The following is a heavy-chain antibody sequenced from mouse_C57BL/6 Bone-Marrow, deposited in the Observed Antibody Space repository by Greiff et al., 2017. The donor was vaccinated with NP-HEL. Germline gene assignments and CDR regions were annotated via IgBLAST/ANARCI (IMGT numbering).Heavy chain of an antibody. CDR1: GYTFTSYW. Sequence: QVLLQQPGAELVKPGASVKMSCKASGYTFTSYWITWVKQRPGQGLEWIGDIYPGSGSTNYNEKFKSKATLTVDTSSSTAYMQLSSLTSEDAAVDDSARGDGYYGDWFAYWGQGTLVTVSA. CDR3: ARGDGYYGDWFAY. V-gene: IGHV1-55*01. CDR2: IYPGSGST. J-gene: IGHJ3*01. D-gene: IGHD2-3*01.